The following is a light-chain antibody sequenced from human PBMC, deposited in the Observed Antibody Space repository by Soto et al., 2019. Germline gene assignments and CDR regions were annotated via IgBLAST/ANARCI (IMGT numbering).Light chain of an antibody. Sequence: QAVVTQPPSASGTPGQRVTISCSGSSYNIGSNAVNWYQHLPGTAPKLLIYSNNQRPSGVPDRLSGSKSGTSASLAISGLQSEDEADYYCAAWDDSLNGVIFGGGTKLTVL. V-gene: IGLV1-44*01. CDR3: AAWDDSLNGVI. J-gene: IGLJ2*01. CDR2: SNN. CDR1: SYNIGSNA.